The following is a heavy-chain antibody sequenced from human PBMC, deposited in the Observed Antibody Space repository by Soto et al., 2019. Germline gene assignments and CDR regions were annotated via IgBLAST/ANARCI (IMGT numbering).Heavy chain of an antibody. CDR1: GGSFSGYY. Sequence: SETLSLTCAVYGGSFSGYYLSWIRQPPGKGLEWIGEINHSGSTNYNPSLKSRVTISVDTSKNQFSLKLSSVTAADTAVYYCARVPTDDAFDIWGQGTMVTVSS. V-gene: IGHV4-34*01. CDR2: INHSGST. CDR3: ARVPTDDAFDI. J-gene: IGHJ3*02.